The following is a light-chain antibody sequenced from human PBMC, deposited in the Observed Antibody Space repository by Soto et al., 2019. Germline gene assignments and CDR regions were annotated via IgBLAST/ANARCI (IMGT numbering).Light chain of an antibody. V-gene: IGKV1-27*01. CDR3: QKYDSAPYT. Sequence: DIQMTQSPSSLSASVGDRVTITCRASQGINTFLAWYQQKAGKVPNLLIYGASNLQSGVPSQFSGSRSGTDFTLTNSSLQPEDVATYYCQKYDSAPYTFGQGTKLEIK. CDR1: QGINTF. J-gene: IGKJ2*01. CDR2: GAS.